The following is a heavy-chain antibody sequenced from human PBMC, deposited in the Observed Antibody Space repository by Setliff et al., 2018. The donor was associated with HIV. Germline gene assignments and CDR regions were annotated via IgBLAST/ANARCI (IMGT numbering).Heavy chain of an antibody. D-gene: IGHD6-13*01. J-gene: IGHJ4*02. CDR2: LYYTGIP. V-gene: IGHV4-59*11. CDR3: AAASSWDPLLDY. Sequence: SETLSLTCTVSGGSISSHYWSWIRQPPGKGQEWVGLLYYTGIPTYNPSLSSRVTISVDTSKNQFSLKLTSVTAADTAVYYCAAASSWDPLLDYWGQGTLVTVSS. CDR1: GGSISSHY.